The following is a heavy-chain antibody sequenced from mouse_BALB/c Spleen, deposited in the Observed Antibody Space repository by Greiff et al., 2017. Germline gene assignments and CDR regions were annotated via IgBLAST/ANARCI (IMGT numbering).Heavy chain of an antibody. CDR1: GYTFTSYW. D-gene: IGHD1-1*01. CDR3: ARSGYGSSFDY. Sequence: FQLQQSGAELAKPGASVKMSCKASGYTFTSYWMHWVKQRPGQGLEWIGYINPSTGYTEYNQKFKDKATLTADKSSSTAYMQLSSLTSEDSAVYYCARSGYGSSFDYWGQGTTLTVSS. CDR2: INPSTGYT. J-gene: IGHJ2*01. V-gene: IGHV1-7*01.